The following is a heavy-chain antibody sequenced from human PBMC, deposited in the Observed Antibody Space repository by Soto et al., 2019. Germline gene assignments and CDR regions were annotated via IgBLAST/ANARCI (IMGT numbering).Heavy chain of an antibody. CDR3: ARPRWKDGIK. D-gene: IGHD1-20*01. CDR1: GGSMNNNSYY. CDR2: IYYTGNT. Sequence: QLQLQESGPGLVRPSETLSLTCSVSGGSMNNNSYYWGWIRQPPGKGLEWIGTIYYTGNTFYNPSLRSRVTISVDTSKNQLSLNLTSLTVADTAVYYCARPRWKDGIKWGRGILVTVSS. V-gene: IGHV4-39*01. J-gene: IGHJ4*02.